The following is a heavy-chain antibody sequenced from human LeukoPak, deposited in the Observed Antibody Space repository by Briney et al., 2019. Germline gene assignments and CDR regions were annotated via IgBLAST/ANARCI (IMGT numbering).Heavy chain of an antibody. D-gene: IGHD2-15*01. CDR1: GYSISSGYY. Sequence: PSETLSLTCAVSGYSISSGYYWGWIRQPPGKGLEWIGSIYHSGSTYSNPSLKSRVTISVDTSKNQFSLKLSSVTAADTAVYYCARHDCSGGSCYHIDYWGQGTLVTVSS. CDR2: IYHSGST. V-gene: IGHV4-38-2*01. CDR3: ARHDCSGGSCYHIDY. J-gene: IGHJ4*02.